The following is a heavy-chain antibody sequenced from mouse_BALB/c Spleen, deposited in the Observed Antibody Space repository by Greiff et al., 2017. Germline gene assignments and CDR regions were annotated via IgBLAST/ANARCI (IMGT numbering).Heavy chain of an antibody. V-gene: IGHV1-69*02. Sequence: QVQLQQPGAELVKPGASVKLSCKASGYTFTSYWMHWVKQRPGQGLEWIGEIDPSDSYTNYNQKFKGKATLTVDKSSSTAYMQLSSLTSEDSAVYYCARRNGAPFAYWGQGTLVTVSA. CDR2: IDPSDSYT. CDR3: ARRNGAPFAY. CDR1: GYTFTSYW. J-gene: IGHJ3*01.